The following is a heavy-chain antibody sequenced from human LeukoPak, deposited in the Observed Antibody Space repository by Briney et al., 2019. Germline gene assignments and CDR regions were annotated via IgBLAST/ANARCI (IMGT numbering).Heavy chain of an antibody. CDR1: GGSFSGYY. CDR2: INHSGST. J-gene: IGHJ6*02. V-gene: IGHV4-34*01. CDR3: ARGSDYYYYGMDV. Sequence: SETLSLTCAVYGGSFSGYYWSWIRQPPGKGLEWIGGINHSGSTNYNPSLKSRVTISVDTSKNQFSLKLSSVTAADTAVYYCARGSDYYYYGMDVWDQGTTVTVSS.